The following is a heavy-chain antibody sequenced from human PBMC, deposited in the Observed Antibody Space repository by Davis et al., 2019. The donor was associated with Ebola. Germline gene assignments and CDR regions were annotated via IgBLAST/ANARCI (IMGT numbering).Heavy chain of an antibody. D-gene: IGHD3-3*01. CDR3: ARGRYYDFWSGYYSLAYYYYYMDV. CDR2: LFSNDEK. Sequence: SGPTLVKPTETLTLTCTVSGFSLSNARMGVSWIRQPPGKALEWLAHLFSNDEKSYSTSLKNRLTISKDTSKSQVVLTMTNMYPVDTATYYCARGRYYDFWSGYYSLAYYYYYMDVWGKGTTVTVSS. CDR1: GFSLSNARMG. J-gene: IGHJ6*03. V-gene: IGHV2-26*01.